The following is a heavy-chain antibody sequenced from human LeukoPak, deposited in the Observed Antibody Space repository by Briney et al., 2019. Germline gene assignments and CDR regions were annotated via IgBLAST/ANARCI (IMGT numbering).Heavy chain of an antibody. V-gene: IGHV3-21*01. CDR1: GFTFSSYS. D-gene: IGHD3-10*01. CDR3: ARARGSGTSRGAFDI. CDR2: ISSSSSYI. J-gene: IGHJ3*02. Sequence: PGGSLRLSCAASGFTFSSYSMNWVRQAPGKGLEWVSSISSSSSYIYYADSVKGRFTISRDNAKNSLYLQMNSLRAEDTAVYYCARARGSGTSRGAFDIWGQGTMVTVSS.